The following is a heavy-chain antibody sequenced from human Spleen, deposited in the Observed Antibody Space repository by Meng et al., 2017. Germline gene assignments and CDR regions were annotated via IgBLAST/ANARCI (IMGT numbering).Heavy chain of an antibody. Sequence: GESLKISCAASGFTFDDYGMSWVRQAPGKGLEWVSGINWNGGSTGYADSVKGRFTISRDNAKNSLYLQMNSLRAEDTALYYCAREIPSGSGSQYTELIGYWGQGTLVTVSS. V-gene: IGHV3-20*04. CDR3: AREIPSGSGSQYTELIGY. CDR1: GFTFDDYG. D-gene: IGHD3-10*01. CDR2: INWNGGST. J-gene: IGHJ4*02.